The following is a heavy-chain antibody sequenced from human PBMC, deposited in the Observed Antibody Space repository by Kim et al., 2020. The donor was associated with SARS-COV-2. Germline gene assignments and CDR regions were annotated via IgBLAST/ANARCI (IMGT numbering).Heavy chain of an antibody. V-gene: IGHV1-69*13. D-gene: IGHD3-10*01. Sequence: SVKVSCKASGGTFSSYAISWVRQAPGQGLEWMGGIIPIFGTANYAQKFQGRVTITADESTSTAYMELSSLRSEDTAVYYCARGAVTMVRGAANWFDPWGQGTLVTVSS. CDR2: IIPIFGTA. J-gene: IGHJ5*02. CDR1: GGTFSSYA. CDR3: ARGAVTMVRGAANWFDP.